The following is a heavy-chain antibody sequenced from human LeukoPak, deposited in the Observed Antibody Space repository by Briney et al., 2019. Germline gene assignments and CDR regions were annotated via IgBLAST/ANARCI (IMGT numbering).Heavy chain of an antibody. J-gene: IGHJ6*03. Sequence: AASVKVSCKASGYTFTSYYMHWVRQAPGQGLEWMGIINPSGGSTSYAQKFQGRVTMTRDTSTSTVYMELSSLRSEDTAVYYCARSPTYYYDGSGYPSYMDVWGKGTTVTVSS. CDR2: INPSGGST. V-gene: IGHV1-46*01. CDR1: GYTFTSYY. CDR3: ARSPTYYYDGSGYPSYMDV. D-gene: IGHD3-22*01.